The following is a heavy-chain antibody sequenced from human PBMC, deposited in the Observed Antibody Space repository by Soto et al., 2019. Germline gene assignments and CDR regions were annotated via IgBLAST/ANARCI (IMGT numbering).Heavy chain of an antibody. CDR3: ARSVGGSNVNFDY. CDR1: GYTFTSYD. CDR2: RNPDSGNT. V-gene: IGHV1-8*01. J-gene: IGHJ4*02. D-gene: IGHD3-10*01. Sequence: QVQLVQSGAEVRTPGASVKVSCNASGYTFTSYDLNWVRQATGQGPEWMGWRNPDSGNTGHVQKFQGRVTMTRNTAISTAYMELSSMRAEDTAVYYCARSVGGSNVNFDYWGQGTLVTVSS.